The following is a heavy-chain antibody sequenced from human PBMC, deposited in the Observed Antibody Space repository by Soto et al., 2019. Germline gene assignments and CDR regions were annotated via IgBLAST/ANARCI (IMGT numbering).Heavy chain of an antibody. CDR3: AADLSQWLAYYYYGMDV. D-gene: IGHD6-19*01. CDR2: IVVGSGNT. CDR1: GFTFTSSA. Sequence: ASVKVSCKASGFTFTSSAVQWVRQARGQRLEWIGWIVVGSGNTNYAQKFQERVTITRDMSTSTAYMELSSLRSEDTAVYYCAADLSQWLAYYYYGMDVWGQGTTVTVSS. J-gene: IGHJ6*02. V-gene: IGHV1-58*01.